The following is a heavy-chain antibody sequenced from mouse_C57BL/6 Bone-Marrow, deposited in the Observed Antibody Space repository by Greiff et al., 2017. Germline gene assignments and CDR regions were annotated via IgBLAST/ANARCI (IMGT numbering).Heavy chain of an antibody. D-gene: IGHD4-1*01. CDR2: IWSGGST. CDR1: GFSLTSYG. Sequence: VQRVESGPGLVQPSQSLSITCTVSGFSLTSYGVHWVRQSPGKGLEWLGVIWSGGSTDYNAAFISRLSISKDNSKGQVFFKMNSLQADDTAIYYCAKHLANWYLYYAMDYWGQGTSVTVSS. CDR3: AKHLANWYLYYAMDY. J-gene: IGHJ4*01. V-gene: IGHV2-2*01.